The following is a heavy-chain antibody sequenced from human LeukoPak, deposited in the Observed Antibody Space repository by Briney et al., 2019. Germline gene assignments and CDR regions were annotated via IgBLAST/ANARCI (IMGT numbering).Heavy chain of an antibody. D-gene: IGHD1-1*01. Sequence: GGSLRLSCAASGFTFSSYGIHWVRQAPGKGLEWVTFIGYDGSKKYYADSVKGRFTISRDNSKNTLYLQMNSLRAEDTAVYYCVKDRPDWTFDYWGQGTLVTVPS. V-gene: IGHV3-30*02. CDR2: IGYDGSKK. J-gene: IGHJ4*02. CDR1: GFTFSSYG. CDR3: VKDRPDWTFDY.